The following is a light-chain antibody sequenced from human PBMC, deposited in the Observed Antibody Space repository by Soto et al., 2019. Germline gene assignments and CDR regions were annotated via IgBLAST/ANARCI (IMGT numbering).Light chain of an antibody. CDR1: QSVGNN. J-gene: IGKJ4*01. CDR3: QQYGDWPLT. CDR2: ATS. V-gene: IGKV3-15*01. Sequence: EIVLTQSPATLSVSPGERATLSCRASQSVGNNFAWYQQKPGQAPRLLIFATSTRATGVPARFSGSGSGTEFTLTISSLQSEDFAVXYCQQYGDWPLTFGGGAKVEIE.